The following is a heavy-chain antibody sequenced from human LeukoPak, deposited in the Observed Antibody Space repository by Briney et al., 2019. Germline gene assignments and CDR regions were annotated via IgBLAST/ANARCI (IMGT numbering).Heavy chain of an antibody. CDR3: ARGQGTVATH. J-gene: IGHJ4*02. V-gene: IGHV4-34*01. CDR1: GGSFSGYY. CDR2: INHSGSP. Sequence: XPSETLSLTCAVSGGSFSGYYWTWIRQPPGKGLEWMGEINHSGSPNSNPSLKSRVTISLDTSKNQFSLKLSSVTAADTAVYYCARGQGTVATHWGQGTLVTVSS. D-gene: IGHD4-17*01.